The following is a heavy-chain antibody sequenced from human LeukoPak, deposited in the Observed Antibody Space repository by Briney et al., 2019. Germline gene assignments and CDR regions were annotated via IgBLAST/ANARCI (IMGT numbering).Heavy chain of an antibody. CDR1: GGSISSYY. J-gene: IGHJ4*02. Sequence: SETLSLTCTVSGGSISSYYWSWIRQPPGKGLEWIGYIYYSGSTNYNPSLKSRVTISVDTSKNQFSLKLSSVTAADTAVYYCARVSKADSGAYDYWGQGTLVTVSS. CDR2: IYYSGST. D-gene: IGHD3-3*02. CDR3: ARVSKADSGAYDY. V-gene: IGHV4-59*08.